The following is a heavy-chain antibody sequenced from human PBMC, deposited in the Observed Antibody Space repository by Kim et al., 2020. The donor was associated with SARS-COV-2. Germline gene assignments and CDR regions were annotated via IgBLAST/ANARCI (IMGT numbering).Heavy chain of an antibody. CDR3: ASLSFSSSPFDY. D-gene: IGHD6-13*01. J-gene: IGHJ4*02. CDR2: ISYDGSNK. Sequence: GGSLRHSCAASGFTFSSYGMHWVRQAPGKGLEWVAVISYDGSNKYYADSVKGRFTISRDNSKNTLYLQMNSLRAEDTAVYYCASLSFSSSPFDYWGQGTL. V-gene: IGHV3-30*03. CDR1: GFTFSSYG.